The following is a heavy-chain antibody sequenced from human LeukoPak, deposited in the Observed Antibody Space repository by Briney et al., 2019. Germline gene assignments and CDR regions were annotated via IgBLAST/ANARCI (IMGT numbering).Heavy chain of an antibody. V-gene: IGHV4-4*07. CDR1: GDSINRYL. J-gene: IGHJ4*01. D-gene: IGHD2-15*01. Sequence: SETLSLTRTVSGDSINRYLWTSIRQPAGRGQEWIGRIYDSGTTNYKPSLKSRVSMAVETPKNQFSLRLSSVTAADTAVYYCARQSDSGGYFEYWGQGIRVTVSS. CDR3: ARQSDSGGYFEY. CDR2: IYDSGTT.